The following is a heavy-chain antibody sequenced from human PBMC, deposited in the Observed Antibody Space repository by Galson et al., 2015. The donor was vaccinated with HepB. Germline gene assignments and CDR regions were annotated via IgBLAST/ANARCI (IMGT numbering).Heavy chain of an antibody. D-gene: IGHD1-1*01. J-gene: IGHJ4*02. V-gene: IGHV3-49*04. CDR1: GFTFGDYA. CDR3: TRGGNGKWSGFDY. Sequence: SLRLSCAASGFTFGDYAMSWVRQAPGKGLEWVGFIRSKAYGGTTEYAASVKGRFTISRDDSKSIAYLQMNSLKTADTAVYYCTRGGNGKWSGFDYWGQGTLVTVSS. CDR2: IRSKAYGGTT.